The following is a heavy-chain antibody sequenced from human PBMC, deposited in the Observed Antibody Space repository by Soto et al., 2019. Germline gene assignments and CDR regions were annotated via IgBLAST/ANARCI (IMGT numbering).Heavy chain of an antibody. CDR2: IYYSGST. V-gene: IGHV4-30-4*01. J-gene: IGHJ4*02. D-gene: IGHD3-10*01. CDR3: ARDYAPYGSGSYPDY. Sequence: QVQLQESGPGLVKPSQTLSLTCTVSGGSISSGDYYWSWIRQPPGKGLEWIGYIYYSGSTYYNPSLNSRVTISVDTSKNQFSLKLSSVTAADTAVYYCARDYAPYGSGSYPDYWGQGTLVTVSS. CDR1: GGSISSGDYY.